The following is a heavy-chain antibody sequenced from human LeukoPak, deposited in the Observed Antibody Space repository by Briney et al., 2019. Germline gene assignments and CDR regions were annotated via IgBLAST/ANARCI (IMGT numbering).Heavy chain of an antibody. CDR1: GGSVSSGSYY. D-gene: IGHD6-19*01. CDR2: IYYSGST. V-gene: IGHV4-61*01. Sequence: SETLSLTCTLSGGSVSSGSYYGSWIRQPPGKGLEWIGLIYYSGSTRYNPYLKSRVTISVDTSQNQFSLKLSSVTAADTAVYYGARAVSSGWYPYYFDCWGQGTLVTVSS. CDR3: ARAVSSGWYPYYFDC. J-gene: IGHJ4*02.